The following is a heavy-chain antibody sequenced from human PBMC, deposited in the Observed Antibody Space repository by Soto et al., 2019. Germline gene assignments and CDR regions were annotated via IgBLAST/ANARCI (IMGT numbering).Heavy chain of an antibody. V-gene: IGHV4-59*01. CDR2: IYNSGST. D-gene: IGHD3-22*01. Sequence: QVQLQESGPGLVKPSETLSLTCTVSGASISNYDWSWIRQPPGKGLEWIGYIYNSGSTNYNPSLESRVTMSLDTSKNQFSLKLSSVTAADTAVYYCARDRAYYDSTGLYFDYWGQGTLVTVSS. J-gene: IGHJ4*02. CDR1: GASISNYD. CDR3: ARDRAYYDSTGLYFDY.